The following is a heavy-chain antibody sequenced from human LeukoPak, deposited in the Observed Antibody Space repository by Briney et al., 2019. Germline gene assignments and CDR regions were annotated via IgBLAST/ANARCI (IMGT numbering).Heavy chain of an antibody. J-gene: IGHJ3*01. V-gene: IGHV3-66*01. Sequence: QSGGSLRLSCAASGFTVSSNYMSWVRQAPGRGLDWVSIIHSGGSTYYADSVKGRFTITRDNSKNTVYLQMNSLRAEDTAVYYCARDPEWGQGTMVTVSS. CDR1: GFTVSSNY. D-gene: IGHD1-14*01. CDR2: IHSGGST. CDR3: ARDPE.